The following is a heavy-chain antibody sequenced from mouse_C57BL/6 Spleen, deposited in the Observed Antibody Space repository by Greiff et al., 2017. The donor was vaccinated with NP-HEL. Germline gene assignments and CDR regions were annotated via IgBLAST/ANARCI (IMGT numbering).Heavy chain of an antibody. CDR1: GYTFTDYY. Sequence: EVQLQQSGPELVKPGASVKISCKASGYTFTDYYMNWVKQSHGKSLEWIGDINPNNGGTSYNQKFKGKATLTVDKSSSTAYMELRSLTSEDSAVYYCARWDYQGYFDVWGTGTTVTVSS. D-gene: IGHD2-4*01. V-gene: IGHV1-26*01. CDR3: ARWDYQGYFDV. CDR2: INPNNGGT. J-gene: IGHJ1*03.